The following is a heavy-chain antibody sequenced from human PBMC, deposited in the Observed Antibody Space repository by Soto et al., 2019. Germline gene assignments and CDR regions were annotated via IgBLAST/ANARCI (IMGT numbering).Heavy chain of an antibody. CDR3: ASLGVGDWANYYYYYGMDV. CDR2: VTANGGST. J-gene: IGHJ6*02. Sequence: GGSLRLSCAAAGFTFSVYAMTWVRQAPGKGLEWVSAVTANGGSTYSADSVKGRFTISRDNSKNTLFLQMNSLRAEDTAVYYCASLGVGDWANYYYYYGMDVWGQGTTVTVSS. CDR1: GFTFSVYA. D-gene: IGHD2-21*02. V-gene: IGHV3-23*01.